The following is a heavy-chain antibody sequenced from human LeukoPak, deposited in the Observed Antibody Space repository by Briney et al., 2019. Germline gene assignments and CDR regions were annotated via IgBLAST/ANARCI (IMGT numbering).Heavy chain of an antibody. J-gene: IGHJ4*02. D-gene: IGHD6-19*01. V-gene: IGHV1-2*02. Sequence: GAPVKVSCKASGYTFTGYYMHWVRQAPGQGLEWMGWINPNNGGTNYAQKFQGRVTVTRDTSISTAYMELSRLRSDDTAVYYCARVARSGWYVHPTIDYWGQGNLVTVSS. CDR1: GYTFTGYY. CDR2: INPNNGGT. CDR3: ARVARSGWYVHPTIDY.